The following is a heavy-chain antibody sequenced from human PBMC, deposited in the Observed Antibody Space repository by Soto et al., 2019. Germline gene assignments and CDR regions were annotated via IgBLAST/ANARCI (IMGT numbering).Heavy chain of an antibody. CDR3: ARGVGAQQWLVGVWFDP. CDR1: GYTFTGYY. CDR2: INPNSGGT. J-gene: IGHJ5*02. D-gene: IGHD6-19*01. Sequence: QVQLVQSGAEVKKPGASVKVCCKASGYTFTGYYMHWVRQAPGQGLEWMGWINPNSGGTNYAQKFQGRVTMTRDTSISTAYMELSRVRSDDTAVYYCARGVGAQQWLVGVWFDPWGQGTLVTVSS. V-gene: IGHV1-2*02.